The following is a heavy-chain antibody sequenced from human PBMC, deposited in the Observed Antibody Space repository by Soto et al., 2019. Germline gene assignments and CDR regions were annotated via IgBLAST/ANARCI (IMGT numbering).Heavy chain of an antibody. J-gene: IGHJ4*02. CDR3: AKIDGYYDY. V-gene: IGHV3-23*01. Sequence: EVQVLQSGGGLVPPGGSLRLSCAGSGFTFINTGMSWVRQAPGQGLERVSAITGNGDTTYYADSVKGRFTISRDNSKRTLYLQMNSLRAEDTAVYYCAKIDGYYDYWGKGTVVTVSS. D-gene: IGHD3-22*01. CDR2: ITGNGDTT. CDR1: GFTFINTG.